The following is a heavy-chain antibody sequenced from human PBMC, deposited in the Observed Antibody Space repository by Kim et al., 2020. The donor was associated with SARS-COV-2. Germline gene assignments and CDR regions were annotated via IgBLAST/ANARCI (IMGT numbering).Heavy chain of an antibody. J-gene: IGHJ6*02. CDR3: AKHLYGDYYYYYGMDV. D-gene: IGHD4-17*01. V-gene: IGHV3-21*01. Sequence: SVKGRFTISRDNAKNSLDLQMNSLRAEDTAVYYCAKHLYGDYYYYYGMDVWGQGTTVTVSS.